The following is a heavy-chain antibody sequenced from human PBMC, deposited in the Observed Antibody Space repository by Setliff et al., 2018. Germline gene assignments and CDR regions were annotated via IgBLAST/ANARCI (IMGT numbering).Heavy chain of an antibody. CDR3: ARGPWGDSSGYNWFDP. J-gene: IGHJ5*02. V-gene: IGHV1-69-2*01. Sequence: ASVKVSCKASGYTFTDYYMHWVQQAPGKGLAWMGRVDPEDGHTKYAEKFQGRITISADMSSDIAHMELSSLRSEDTAVYYCARGPWGDSSGYNWFDPWGQGTLVTVSS. D-gene: IGHD3-22*01. CDR1: GYTFTDYY. CDR2: VDPEDGHT.